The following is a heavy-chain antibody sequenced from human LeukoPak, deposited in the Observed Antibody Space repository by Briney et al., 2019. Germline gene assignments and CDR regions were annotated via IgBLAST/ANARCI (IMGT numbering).Heavy chain of an antibody. D-gene: IGHD2-2*02. Sequence: SETLSLTCTVSGGSISSYYWSWIRQPPGKGLEWLGYIYYSGSTNYNPSLKSRVTISVDTSKNQFSLKLSSVTAADTAVYYCAREYCSSTSCYTTEAFDYWGQGTLVTVSS. V-gene: IGHV4-59*01. J-gene: IGHJ4*02. CDR2: IYYSGST. CDR1: GGSISSYY. CDR3: AREYCSSTSCYTTEAFDY.